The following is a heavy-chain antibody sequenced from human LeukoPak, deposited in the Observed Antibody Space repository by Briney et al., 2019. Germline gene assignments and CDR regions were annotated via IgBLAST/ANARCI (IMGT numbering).Heavy chain of an antibody. Sequence: PGGSLRLSCAASGFTVSSNYMSWVRQAPGKGLEWVSVIYSGGSTYYADSVKGRFTISRDNSKNTLYLQMNSLRAEDTAVYYCAKDAIPLRYFDWFFDYWGQGTLVTVSS. J-gene: IGHJ4*02. D-gene: IGHD3-9*01. V-gene: IGHV3-66*02. CDR2: IYSGGST. CDR1: GFTVSSNY. CDR3: AKDAIPLRYFDWFFDY.